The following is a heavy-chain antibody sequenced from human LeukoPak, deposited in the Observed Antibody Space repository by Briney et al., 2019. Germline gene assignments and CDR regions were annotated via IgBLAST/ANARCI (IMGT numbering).Heavy chain of an antibody. V-gene: IGHV3-53*01. CDR2: IYSGGSA. CDR3: TTEYNFNYYDSSGYYY. D-gene: IGHD3-22*01. CDR1: GFTVSSIY. J-gene: IGHJ4*02. Sequence: PGGSLRLSCAASGFTVSSIYMSWVRQAPGKGLEWVSLIYSGGSAYYADSVKGRFTISRDNSKNTLELQMNSLRAEDTAVYYCTTEYNFNYYDSSGYYYWGQGTLVTVSS.